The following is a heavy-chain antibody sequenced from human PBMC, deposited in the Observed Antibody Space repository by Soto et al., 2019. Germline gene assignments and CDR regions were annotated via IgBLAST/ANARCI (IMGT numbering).Heavy chain of an antibody. CDR3: ARLNRYCISTSCYRAGSWFDP. V-gene: IGHV4-39*01. CDR2: IYYSGST. Sequence: SETLCLTCTVSCGSISSSGDCWVWIRQPPGKGLEWIGSIYYSGSTYYNPSLKSRVTISVDTSKNQFSLKLSSVTAADTAVYYCARLNRYCISTSCYRAGSWFDPWGQGTLVTVSS. J-gene: IGHJ5*02. D-gene: IGHD2-2*02. CDR1: CGSISSSGDC.